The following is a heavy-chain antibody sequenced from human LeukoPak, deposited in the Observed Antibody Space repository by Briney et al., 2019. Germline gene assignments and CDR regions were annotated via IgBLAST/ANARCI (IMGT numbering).Heavy chain of an antibody. CDR2: IVSGGTT. J-gene: IGHJ3*02. Sequence: HPGGSLTVSCAASGLTVSSNFMSWVRQAPGKGPEWVSIIVSGGTTYYTDSVKGRFTISRDNSKNTLYLQMNSLRAEDTALYYCARTIVGAAHDPFDIWGLGTMVTVSS. CDR1: GLTVSSNF. V-gene: IGHV3-66*01. D-gene: IGHD1-26*01. CDR3: ARTIVGAAHDPFDI.